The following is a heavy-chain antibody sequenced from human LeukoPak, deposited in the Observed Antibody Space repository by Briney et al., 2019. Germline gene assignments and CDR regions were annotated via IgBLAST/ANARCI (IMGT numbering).Heavy chain of an antibody. CDR1: GGSISSGGDY. Sequence: SETLSLTCTVSGGSISSGGDYWSWIRQHPGTGLEWNGYIYYNGSTYYKPSLKSRITISLDTSKSHVSVELRSVAAAATGVYYCAIAACRGTNSLGAFDIGGLGTVVTVT. D-gene: IGHD4/OR15-4a*01. CDR3: AIAACRGTNSLGAFDI. J-gene: IGHJ3*02. CDR2: IYYNGST. V-gene: IGHV4-31*03.